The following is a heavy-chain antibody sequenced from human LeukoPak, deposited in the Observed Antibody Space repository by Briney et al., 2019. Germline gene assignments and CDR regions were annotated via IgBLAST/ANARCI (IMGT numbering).Heavy chain of an antibody. CDR1: GFTFSSYA. D-gene: IGHD1-26*01. CDR3: AKKVVVGTTSPYSDFQD. J-gene: IGHJ1*01. Sequence: GGSLRLSCVASGFTFSSYAMSWVRQAPGKGLEWVSAISGSGVTTHYAGSVKGRFSISRDNSKNTLYLQMNSLRAEDTALYYCAKKVVVGTTSPYSDFQDWGQGTLVTVSS. V-gene: IGHV3-23*01. CDR2: ISGSGVTT.